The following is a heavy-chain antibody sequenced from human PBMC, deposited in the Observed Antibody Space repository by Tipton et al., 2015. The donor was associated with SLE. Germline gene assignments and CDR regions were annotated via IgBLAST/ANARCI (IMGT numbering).Heavy chain of an antibody. CDR2: IRINSYGGSK. CDR1: GFNFGDYA. CDR3: ARADTSRGAFDV. J-gene: IGHJ3*01. V-gene: IGHV3-49*04. Sequence: SLRLSCTTSGFNFGDYAMAWVRQGPGKVLEWISFIRINSYGGSKEYAESVRGRFTISRDDSKGIAYLQMNSLKSDDTALYYCARADTSRGAFDVRGQGTMVTVSS.